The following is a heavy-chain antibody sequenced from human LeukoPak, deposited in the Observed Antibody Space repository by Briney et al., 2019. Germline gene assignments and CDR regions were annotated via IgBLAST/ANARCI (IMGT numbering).Heavy chain of an antibody. V-gene: IGHV3-11*04. CDR1: GGSISSSSYY. D-gene: IGHD4-17*01. Sequence: LPLTCTVSGGSISSSSYYWGWIRQPPGKGLEWISYISGTSNTIYYADSMKGRFTISRDNAKTSLYLQMNSLRADDTAVYYCARRGPTTMTTHDAFDIWGRGTTVTVSS. J-gene: IGHJ3*02. CDR3: ARRGPTTMTTHDAFDI. CDR2: ISGTSNTI.